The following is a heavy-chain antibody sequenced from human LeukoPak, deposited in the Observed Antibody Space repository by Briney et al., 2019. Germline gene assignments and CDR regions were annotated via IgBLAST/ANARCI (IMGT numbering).Heavy chain of an antibody. CDR3: ARLITIFGVANWFDP. CDR1: GFTVSSNY. J-gene: IGHJ5*02. V-gene: IGHV3-53*01. D-gene: IGHD3-3*01. CDR2: IYSGGST. Sequence: PGGSLRLSCAASGFTVSSNYMSWVRQAPGKGLEWVSVIYSGGSTYYADSVKGRFTISRDNSKNTLYLQMNSLRAEDTAVYYCARLITIFGVANWFDPWGQGTLVTVSS.